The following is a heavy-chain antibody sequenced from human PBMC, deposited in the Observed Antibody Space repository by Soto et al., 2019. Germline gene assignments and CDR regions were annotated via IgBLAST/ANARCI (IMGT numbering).Heavy chain of an antibody. J-gene: IGHJ3*02. Sequence: AASVKVSCKVSGYTFTSYGISWVRQAPGQGLEWMGWISAYNGNTNYAQKLQGRVTMTTDTSTSTAYMELRSLRSDDTAVYYCARDYYDSSGRDAFDIWGQGTMVTVSS. CDR3: ARDYYDSSGRDAFDI. CDR2: ISAYNGNT. V-gene: IGHV1-18*04. CDR1: GYTFTSYG. D-gene: IGHD3-22*01.